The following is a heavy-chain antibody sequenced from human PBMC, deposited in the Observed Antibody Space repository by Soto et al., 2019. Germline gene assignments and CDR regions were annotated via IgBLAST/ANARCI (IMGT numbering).Heavy chain of an antibody. CDR2: ISGGGGTT. CDR3: PRPKSDFRSPGQFYFDN. CDR1: GFTFSSHA. Sequence: GGSLRLSCGVSGFTFSSHAMSWVRQAPGKGLECVSGISGGGGTTFYADPVKGRFTISRDNSKKTLYLQMNGLRAEDTAVYYCPRPKSDFRSPGQFYFDNWGQGTLVTVSS. J-gene: IGHJ4*02. D-gene: IGHD3-3*01. V-gene: IGHV3-23*01.